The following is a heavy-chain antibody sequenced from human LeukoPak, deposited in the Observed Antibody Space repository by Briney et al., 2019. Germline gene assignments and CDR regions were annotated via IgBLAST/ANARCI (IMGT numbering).Heavy chain of an antibody. CDR2: ISGSGENT. CDR1: GFRFKSFG. V-gene: IGHV3-23*01. J-gene: IGHJ4*02. CDR3: AKDRIPDGKYSIDF. Sequence: QRGGSLRLSCAASGFRFKSFGMSWVRQAPGKGLEWVSGISGSGENTYYADSVKGRFTISRDNSKNTLYLQMNSLRAEDTAVYYCAKDRIPDGKYSIDFWGQGTLVTVSS. D-gene: IGHD5-24*01.